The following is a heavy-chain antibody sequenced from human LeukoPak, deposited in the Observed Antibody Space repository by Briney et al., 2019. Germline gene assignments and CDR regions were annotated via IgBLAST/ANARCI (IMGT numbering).Heavy chain of an antibody. Sequence: SETLSLTCTVSGGSISGFYWSWIRQAPGKGLEWIGYVYYSGSTNYNPSLKSRVTISVDTSKNQLSLKLSSVTAADTAMYYCATHYGSGLDWFDPWGQGTLVTVSS. D-gene: IGHD3-10*01. CDR3: ATHYGSGLDWFDP. J-gene: IGHJ5*02. CDR2: VYYSGST. V-gene: IGHV4-59*08. CDR1: GGSISGFY.